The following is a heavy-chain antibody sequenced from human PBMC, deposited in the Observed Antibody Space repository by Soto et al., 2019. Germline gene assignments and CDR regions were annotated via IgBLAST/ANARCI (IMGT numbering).Heavy chain of an antibody. CDR2: INPTGSMT. J-gene: IGHJ3*02. D-gene: IGHD5-12*01. V-gene: IGHV1-46*01. CDR1: GYSFITSYH. Sequence: QVQLVQSGAEVKKPGASVKVSCKASGYSFITSYHMHWVRQAPGQGLEWMGIINPTGSMTRYSQKFQGRLTMTRDTSTATDYMELSNLTSEDTAVDFCARDTGYDHDAFDIWGQGTRVTVSS. CDR3: ARDTGYDHDAFDI.